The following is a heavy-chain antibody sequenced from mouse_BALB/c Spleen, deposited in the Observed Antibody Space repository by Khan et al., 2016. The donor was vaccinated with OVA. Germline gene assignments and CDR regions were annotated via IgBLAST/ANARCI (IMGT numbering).Heavy chain of an antibody. D-gene: IGHD2-4*01. CDR2: ISYSGNT. CDR3: ARKDYYDYDPFPY. Sequence: LQESGPGLVKPSQSLSLTCTVTGYSITSEFAWHWIRQFPGKKLEWMGYISYSGNTRYNPSLKSLISITRDTTRNQFFLQLNSMTTEDTATYYCARKDYYDYDPFPYWGQGTLVTVSA. J-gene: IGHJ3*01. CDR1: GYSITSEFA. V-gene: IGHV3-2*02.